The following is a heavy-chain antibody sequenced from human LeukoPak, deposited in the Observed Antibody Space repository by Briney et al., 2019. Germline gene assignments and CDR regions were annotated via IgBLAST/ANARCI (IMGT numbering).Heavy chain of an antibody. Sequence: GGSLRLSCAASGFTFSSYSMNWVRQAPGKGLEWVSSISSSSSYIYYADSVKGRFTISRDNAKNSLYLQMNSLRAADTAVYYCARDHVEMATIPRYFDYWGQGTLVTVSS. J-gene: IGHJ4*02. V-gene: IGHV3-21*01. D-gene: IGHD5-24*01. CDR1: GFTFSSYS. CDR3: ARDHVEMATIPRYFDY. CDR2: ISSSSSYI.